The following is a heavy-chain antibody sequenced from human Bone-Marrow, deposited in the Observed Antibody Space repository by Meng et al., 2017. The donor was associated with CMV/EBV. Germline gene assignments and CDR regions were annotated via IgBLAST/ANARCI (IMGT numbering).Heavy chain of an antibody. V-gene: IGHV4-34*01. CDR2: INHIGST. CDR1: GGSFSGHY. Sequence: SETLSLTCAVYGGSFSGHYWSWIRQSPGKGLEWIGEINHIGSTNYNPSLKSRVTISVDTSKNQFSLKLSSVTAADTAVYYCARDLLGFNGMDVWGQGTTVT. J-gene: IGHJ6*02. D-gene: IGHD2/OR15-2a*01. CDR3: ARDLLGFNGMDV.